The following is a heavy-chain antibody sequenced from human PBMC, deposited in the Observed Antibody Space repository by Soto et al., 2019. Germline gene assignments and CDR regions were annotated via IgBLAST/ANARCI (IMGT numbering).Heavy chain of an antibody. CDR1: GFTFSSYS. Sequence: GGSLRLSCAASGFTFSSYSMNWIRQAPGKGLEWASSISSSSSYIYYADSVKGRFTISRDNAKNSLYLQMNSLRAEDTAVYYCARAPQRDDFWSGYYLYNWFDPWGQGTLVTVSS. J-gene: IGHJ5*02. CDR2: ISSSSSYI. D-gene: IGHD3-3*01. CDR3: ARAPQRDDFWSGYYLYNWFDP. V-gene: IGHV3-21*01.